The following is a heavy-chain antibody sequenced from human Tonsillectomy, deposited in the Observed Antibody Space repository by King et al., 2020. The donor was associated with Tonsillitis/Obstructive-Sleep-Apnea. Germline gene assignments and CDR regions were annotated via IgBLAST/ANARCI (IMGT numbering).Heavy chain of an antibody. CDR1: GFTFIVFA. CDR2: IWLDGSNK. V-gene: IGHV3-33*01. Sequence: QLVQSGVGVVQPGNSLRLSCAASGFTFIVFAMHWVRQAPGSGLAWVAVIWLDGSNKDYGESVKGRFTISRDNSKDTLYLQMNSLRVEDTAVYYCARDPGVPAPSRFDPWGQGTLVTVSS. J-gene: IGHJ5*02. CDR3: ARDPGVPAPSRFDP. D-gene: IGHD2-2*01.